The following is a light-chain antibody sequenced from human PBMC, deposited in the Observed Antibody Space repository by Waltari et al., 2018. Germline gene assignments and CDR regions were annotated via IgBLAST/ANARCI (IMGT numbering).Light chain of an antibody. CDR1: QSLVQTDGHPH. CDR2: KVS. J-gene: IGKJ1*01. V-gene: IGKV2-30*02. Sequence: QSLVQTDGHPHLNGFQQRPGQSPRRLIYKVSNRDSGVPDRFSGSGSDTAFTLKISRVEAEDVGIYYGMQATNWPLTFGQGTKVEIQ. CDR3: MQATNWPLT.